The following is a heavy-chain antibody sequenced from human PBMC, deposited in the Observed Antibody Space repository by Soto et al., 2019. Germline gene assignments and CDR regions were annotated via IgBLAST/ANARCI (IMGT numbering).Heavy chain of an antibody. CDR2: ISGSGGST. J-gene: IGHJ2*01. V-gene: IGHV3-23*01. CDR1: GFTFSSYA. CDR3: AKHSHAPLRDWNFDWYFDL. D-gene: IGHD1-7*01. Sequence: GGSLRLSCAASGFTFSSYAMSWVRQAPGKGLEWVSAISGSGGSTYYADSVKGRFTISRDNSKNTLYLQMNSLRAEDTAVYYCAKHSHAPLRDWNFDWYFDLWGRGTLVTVSS.